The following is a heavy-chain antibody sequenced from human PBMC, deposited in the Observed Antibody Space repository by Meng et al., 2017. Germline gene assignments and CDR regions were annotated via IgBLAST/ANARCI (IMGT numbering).Heavy chain of an antibody. D-gene: IGHD1-26*01. CDR2: IYHSGST. V-gene: IGHV4-38-2*01. Sequence: ESLKISCAVSGYSISSGYYWGWIRQPPGKGLEWIGSIYHSGSTYYNPSLKSRVTISVDTSKNQFSLKLSSVTAADTAVYYCAAIVGARDYWGQGTLVTVSS. CDR3: AAIVGARDY. J-gene: IGHJ4*02. CDR1: GYSISSGYY.